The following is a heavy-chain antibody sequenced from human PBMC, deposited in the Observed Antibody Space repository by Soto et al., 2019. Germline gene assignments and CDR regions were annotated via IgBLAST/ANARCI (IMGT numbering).Heavy chain of an antibody. D-gene: IGHD5-18*01. V-gene: IGHV3-7*01. J-gene: IGHJ4*02. CDR1: GFTFSNYR. CDR2: IKRDGSEK. CDR3: VTDNEVYSYGHGSDY. Sequence: EVQLVQSGGGLVQPGGSLRLSCAASGFTFSNYRMRWVRQAPGKGLEWVANIKRDGSEKYYVDSVKGRFTISRDNAKNSQYLKINSLRDEDTAVYYCVTDNEVYSYGHGSDYWGQGTLGTDSS.